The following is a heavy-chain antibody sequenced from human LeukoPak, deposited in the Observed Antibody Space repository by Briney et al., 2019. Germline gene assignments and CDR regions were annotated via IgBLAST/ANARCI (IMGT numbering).Heavy chain of an antibody. Sequence: PSETLSLTCTVSGGSISSYYWSWIRQPPGKGLEWVANINQDGSDENYVDSVKGRFTILRDGAKNSLYLQMSSLRAEDTAVYYCARESTRQRPGCWGQGTLVTVSS. CDR2: INQDGSDE. CDR1: GGSISSYY. D-gene: IGHD6-19*01. J-gene: IGHJ4*02. V-gene: IGHV3-7*01. CDR3: ARESTRQRPGC.